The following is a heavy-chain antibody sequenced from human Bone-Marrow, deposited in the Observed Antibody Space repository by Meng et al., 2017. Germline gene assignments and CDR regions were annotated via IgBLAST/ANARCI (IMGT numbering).Heavy chain of an antibody. V-gene: IGHV3-23*01. CDR2: ISGSGGHT. D-gene: IGHD3-10*01. J-gene: IGHJ4*02. Sequence: GGSLRLSCAGSGFRFSRFAMNWVRQAPGKGLEWVSAISGSGGHTYYADFVKGRFTISRHNSKNTLYLQVNSLRAEDTALYYCAKYSYGLGDYFDYWGQGALVTVSS. CDR3: AKYSYGLGDYFDY. CDR1: GFRFSRFA.